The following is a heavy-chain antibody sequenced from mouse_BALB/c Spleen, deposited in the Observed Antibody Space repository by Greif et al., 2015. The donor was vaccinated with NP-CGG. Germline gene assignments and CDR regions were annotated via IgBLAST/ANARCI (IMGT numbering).Heavy chain of an antibody. CDR1: GYSFTGYF. CDR2: INPYNGDT. CDR3: GRSEGYRYDVDYYAMDY. V-gene: IGHV1-37*01. J-gene: IGHJ4*01. D-gene: IGHD2-14*01. Sequence: DVQLQESGPELVKPGASVKISCKASGYSFTGYFMNWVKQSHGKSLEWIGRINPYNGDTFYNQKFKGKATLTVDKSSSTAHMELLSLTSEDSAVYYCGRSEGYRYDVDYYAMDYWGQGTSVTVSS.